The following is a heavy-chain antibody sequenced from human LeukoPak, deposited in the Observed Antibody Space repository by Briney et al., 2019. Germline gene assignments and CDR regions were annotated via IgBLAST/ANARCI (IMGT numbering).Heavy chain of an antibody. CDR1: GFTFSSYG. CDR2: ISYDGSNK. J-gene: IGHJ4*02. V-gene: IGHV3-30*18. CDR3: AKDEGYCSGGSCYDFDY. D-gene: IGHD2-15*01. Sequence: GGSLRLSCAASGFTFSSYGMHWVRQAPGKGLEWAAVISYDGSNKYYADSVKGRSTISRDNSKNTLYLQMNSLRAEDTAVYYCAKDEGYCSGGSCYDFDYWGQGTLVTVSS.